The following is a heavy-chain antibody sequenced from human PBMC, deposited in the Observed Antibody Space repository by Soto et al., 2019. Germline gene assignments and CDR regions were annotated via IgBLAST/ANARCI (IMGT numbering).Heavy chain of an antibody. D-gene: IGHD2-15*01. V-gene: IGHV3-53*01. J-gene: IGHJ2*01. CDR2: IYSGGSI. CDR1: GFTVSNNY. CDR3: ATHGTGLYCFNSRYYFDL. Sequence: EVQLVESGGGLIQPGGSLRLSCAASGFTVSNNYMSWVRRAPGKGLERVSIIYSGGSIYYADSVKGRFTISRDNSKNTLYVQMNNLRAEDTAVYYCATHGTGLYCFNSRYYFDLWGRVTLVTVSS.